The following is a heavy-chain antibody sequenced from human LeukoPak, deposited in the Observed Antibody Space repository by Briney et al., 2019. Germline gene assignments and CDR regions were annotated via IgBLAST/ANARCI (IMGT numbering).Heavy chain of an antibody. CDR1: GYTFTSYG. CDR2: ISAYNGNT. J-gene: IGHJ4*02. CDR3: AREKDYYGSGSYRYFDY. Sequence: ASVKVSCKASGYTFTSYGISWVRQAPGQGLEWMGWISAYNGNTNYAQKLQGRVTMTTDTSTSTAYMELRSLRSDDTAAYYCAREKDYYGSGSYRYFDYWGQGTLVTVSS. D-gene: IGHD3-10*01. V-gene: IGHV1-18*01.